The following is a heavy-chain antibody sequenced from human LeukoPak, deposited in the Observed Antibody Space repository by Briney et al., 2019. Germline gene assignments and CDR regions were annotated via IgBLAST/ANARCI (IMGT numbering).Heavy chain of an antibody. D-gene: IGHD2-15*01. CDR2: IIPIFGTA. Sequence: GASVKVSCKASGGTFSSYAISWVRQAPGQGLEWMGGIIPIFGTANYAQKFQGRVTITADKSTSTAYMELSSLRSEDAAVYYCARVGRSPYYYYNMDVWGKGTTVTVSS. J-gene: IGHJ6*03. CDR1: GGTFSSYA. V-gene: IGHV1-69*06. CDR3: ARVGRSPYYYYNMDV.